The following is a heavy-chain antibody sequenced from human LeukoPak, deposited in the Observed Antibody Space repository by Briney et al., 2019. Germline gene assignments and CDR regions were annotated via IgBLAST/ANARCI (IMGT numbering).Heavy chain of an antibody. V-gene: IGHV4-39*01. Sequence: SETLSLTCTVSGGSITSSSYYWGWIRQPPGKGLEWIGSIFYSGSTYYNPSLKSRVTISVDTSKTQFSLKLSSVTAADAAVYYCAKQQLVRCFDYWGQGTLVTVSS. CDR2: IFYSGST. CDR1: GGSITSSSYY. J-gene: IGHJ4*02. D-gene: IGHD6-13*01. CDR3: AKQQLVRCFDY.